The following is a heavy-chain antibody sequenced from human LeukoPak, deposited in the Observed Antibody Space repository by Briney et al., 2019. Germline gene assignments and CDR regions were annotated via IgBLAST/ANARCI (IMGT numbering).Heavy chain of an antibody. V-gene: IGHV4-31*03. CDR2: IYYSGST. J-gene: IGHJ4*02. CDR1: GGSISSGGYY. D-gene: IGHD6-13*01. Sequence: SQTLSLTCTVSGGSISSGGYYWSWIRQHPGKGLEWIGYIYYSGSTYHNPSLKSRVTISVDTSKNQFSLKLSSVTAADTAVYYCARGGQLVVDYWGQGTLVTVSS. CDR3: ARGGQLVVDY.